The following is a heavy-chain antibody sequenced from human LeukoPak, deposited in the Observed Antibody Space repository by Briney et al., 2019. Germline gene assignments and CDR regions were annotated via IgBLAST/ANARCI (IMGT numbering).Heavy chain of an antibody. V-gene: IGHV3-30*18. CDR1: GFTFSSYG. Sequence: GRSLRLSCAASGFTFSSYGMHWVRQAPGKGLEWVAVISYDGSNKYYADSVKGRFTISRDNSKNTLYLQMNSLRAEDTAVYYCAEPSLSCGGDCYGNWFDPWGQGTLVTVSS. CDR2: ISYDGSNK. CDR3: AEPSLSCGGDCYGNWFDP. D-gene: IGHD2-21*02. J-gene: IGHJ5*02.